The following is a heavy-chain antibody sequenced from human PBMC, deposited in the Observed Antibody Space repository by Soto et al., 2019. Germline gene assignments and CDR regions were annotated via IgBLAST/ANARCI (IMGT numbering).Heavy chain of an antibody. CDR3: ARTSEDCSGGSCHVDAFDI. V-gene: IGHV1-2*04. CDR2: INPNSGGT. J-gene: IGHJ3*02. CDR1: GYTFTGYY. D-gene: IGHD2-15*01. Sequence: ASVKVSCKASGYTFTGYYMHWVRQAPGQGLEWMGWINPNSGGTNYAQKFQGWVTMTRDTSISTAYMELSRLRSDDTAVYYCARTSEDCSGGSCHVDAFDIWGQGTMVTVS.